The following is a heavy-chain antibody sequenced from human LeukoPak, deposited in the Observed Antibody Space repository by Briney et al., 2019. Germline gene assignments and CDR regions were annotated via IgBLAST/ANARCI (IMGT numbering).Heavy chain of an antibody. D-gene: IGHD3-9*01. J-gene: IGHJ4*02. CDR2: IRYDARNT. V-gene: IGHV3-30*02. CDR1: GFTFSSYG. CDR3: AKDAGFTGYYWSDY. Sequence: GGSLRLSCAASGFTFSSYGMHWVRQAPGKGLEWVAFIRYDARNTFYEDSVKGRFTISRDNSKNTLYLQMNSLRDEDTAIYYCAKDAGFTGYYWSDYWGQGTLVTVSS.